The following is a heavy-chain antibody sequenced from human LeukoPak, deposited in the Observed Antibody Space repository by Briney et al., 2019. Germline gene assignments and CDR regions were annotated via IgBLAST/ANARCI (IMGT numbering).Heavy chain of an antibody. CDR1: GGSFSGYY. CDR2: INHSGST. Sequence: PSETLSLTCAVYGGSFSGYYWSWIRQPPGKGLEWIREINHSGSTNYNPSLKSRVTISVDTSKNQFSLRLSSVTAADTAVYYCARRGISIFGVVIRARRFDPWGQGTLVTVSS. J-gene: IGHJ5*02. CDR3: ARRGISIFGVVIRARRFDP. D-gene: IGHD3-3*01. V-gene: IGHV4-34*01.